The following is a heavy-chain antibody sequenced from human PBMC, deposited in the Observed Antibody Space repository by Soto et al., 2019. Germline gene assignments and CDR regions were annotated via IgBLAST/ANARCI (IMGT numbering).Heavy chain of an antibody. Sequence: EVQLVETGGGLIQLGGSLRLSCAASGFTVSRNYMSWVRQAPGKGLEWVSYIYSDGTTYYADSVKGRFTISRDNSNNTLYLHMSSLRVEDTAAYYCARDQFYGSASSNKRYSYFYGMDVWGQGTTVTVSS. CDR1: GFTVSRNY. V-gene: IGHV3-53*02. J-gene: IGHJ6*02. D-gene: IGHD3-10*01. CDR3: ARDQFYGSASSNKRYSYFYGMDV. CDR2: IYSDGTT.